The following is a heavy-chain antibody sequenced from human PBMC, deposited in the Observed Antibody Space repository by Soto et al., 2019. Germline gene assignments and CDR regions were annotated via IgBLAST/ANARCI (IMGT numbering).Heavy chain of an antibody. J-gene: IGHJ6*02. CDR3: ARNSYGSGSPLSYYYGMDV. CDR1: DFTFSGYE. CDR2: ISSSGSTI. Sequence: ESGGGLVQPGGSLRLSCAASDFTFSGYEMNWVRQAPGKGLEWVSYISSSGSTIHYADSVKGRFTISRDNAKNSLYLQMISLRAEDTAVYYCARNSYGSGSPLSYYYGMDVWGQGTTVTVSS. V-gene: IGHV3-48*03. D-gene: IGHD3-10*01.